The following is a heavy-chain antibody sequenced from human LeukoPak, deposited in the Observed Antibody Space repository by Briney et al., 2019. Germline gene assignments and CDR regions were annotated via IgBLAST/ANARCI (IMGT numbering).Heavy chain of an antibody. CDR1: GFTFDDYA. V-gene: IGHV3-43*02. D-gene: IGHD2-2*01. CDR3: AKPLSTSGPYYYYGMDV. CDR2: ISGDGGST. Sequence: GSLRLSCAASGFTFDDYAMHWVRQAPGKGLEWVSLISGDGGSTYYADSVKGRFTISRDNSKNSLYLQMNSLRTEDTALYYCAKPLSTSGPYYYYGMDVWGQGTTVTVSS. J-gene: IGHJ6*02.